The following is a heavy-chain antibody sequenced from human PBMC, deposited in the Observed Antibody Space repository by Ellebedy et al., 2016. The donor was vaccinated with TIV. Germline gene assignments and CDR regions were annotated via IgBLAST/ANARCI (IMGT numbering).Heavy chain of an antibody. D-gene: IGHD1-26*01. V-gene: IGHV3-7*01. CDR2: IQVRGSQT. CDR3: AKVGAASSFDH. CDR1: GFSVNDHW. J-gene: IGHJ4*02. Sequence: PGGSLRLSCAASGFSVNDHWMSWVRQVPGKGLEWVANIQVRGSQTFYVDSVRGRFTISRDSAKNSVDLQMNSLRAEDTAVYYCAKVGAASSFDHWGQGTLVTVSS.